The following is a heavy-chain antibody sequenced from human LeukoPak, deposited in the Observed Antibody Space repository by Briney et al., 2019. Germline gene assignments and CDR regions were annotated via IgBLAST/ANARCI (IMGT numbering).Heavy chain of an antibody. CDR3: ARARGAARPYWYFDL. CDR1: GFTVSSNY. V-gene: IGHV3-53*01. CDR2: IYSGGST. Sequence: GGSLRLSCAASGFTVSSNYMSWVRQAPGKGLEWVSVIYSGGSTYYADSVKGRFTISRDNPKNTLYLQMNSLRAEDTAVYYCARARGAARPYWYFDLWGRGTLVTVSS. J-gene: IGHJ2*01. D-gene: IGHD6-6*01.